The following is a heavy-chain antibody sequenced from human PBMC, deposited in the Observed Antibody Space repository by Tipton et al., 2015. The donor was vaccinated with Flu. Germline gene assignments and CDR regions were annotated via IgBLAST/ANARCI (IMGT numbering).Heavy chain of an antibody. CDR1: GDSISSYY. V-gene: IGHV4-34*01. CDR3: ARGFRWGQQLVGFDY. D-gene: IGHD6-13*01. Sequence: TLSLTCTVSGDSISSYYWSWIRQPPGKGLEWIGEINHSGSTNYDPSLKSRVTISVDTSKNQFSLKLYSVTAADTALYYCARGFRWGQQLVGFDYWGQGMRVTVSA. J-gene: IGHJ4*02. CDR2: INHSGST.